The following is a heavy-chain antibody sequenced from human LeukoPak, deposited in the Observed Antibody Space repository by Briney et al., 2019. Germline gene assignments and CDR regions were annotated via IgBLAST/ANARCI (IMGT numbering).Heavy chain of an antibody. J-gene: IGHJ6*03. CDR2: IVGGDGGT. CDR1: GFPISNNG. CDR3: ARGALYYMDV. Sequence: GGSLRLSCAASGFPISNNGMSWVRQAPGKGLEWVSGIVGGDGGTYYADSVKGRFIISRDNSKNTLYVQMNSLRAEDTAVYYCARGALYYMDVWGKGTTVTISS. V-gene: IGHV3-23*01.